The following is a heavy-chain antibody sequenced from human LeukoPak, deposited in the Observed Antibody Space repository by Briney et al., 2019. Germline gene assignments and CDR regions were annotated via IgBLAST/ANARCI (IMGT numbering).Heavy chain of an antibody. J-gene: IGHJ4*02. CDR1: GGSISSSSYY. D-gene: IGHD1-26*01. CDR3: ASRVGATKGGYYFDY. CDR2: INHSGST. Sequence: SETLSLTCTVSGGSISSSSYYWSWIRQPPGKGLEWIGEINHSGSTNYNPSLKSRVTISVDTSKNQFSLKLSSVTAADTAVYYCASRVGATKGGYYFDYWGQGTLVAVSS. V-gene: IGHV4-39*07.